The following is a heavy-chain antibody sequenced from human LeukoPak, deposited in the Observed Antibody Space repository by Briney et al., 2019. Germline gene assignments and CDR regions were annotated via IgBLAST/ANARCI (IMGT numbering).Heavy chain of an antibody. CDR1: GGSFSGYY. D-gene: IGHD2-2*01. V-gene: IGHV4-34*01. CDR2: INHSGST. Sequence: PSETLSLTCAVYGGSFSGYYWSWIRQPPGKGLEWIGEINHSGSTNYNPSLKSRVTISVDTSKNQFSLKLSSVTAADTAVYYCARSPYSSSTSCYGGDFDYWGQGTLATVSS. CDR3: ARSPYSSSTSCYGGDFDY. J-gene: IGHJ4*02.